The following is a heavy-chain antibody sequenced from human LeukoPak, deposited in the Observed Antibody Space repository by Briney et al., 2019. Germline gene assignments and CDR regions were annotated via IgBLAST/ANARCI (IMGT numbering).Heavy chain of an antibody. Sequence: SETLSLTGTVSGGSFSTYYWSWIRQPPGKGLEWIGYMHHSGSTKHNPYLKSRVTISVDTSKSQFSLKLSSVTAADTAVYYCARYYYDSSGYYAEYFQYWGQGTLVTVSS. D-gene: IGHD3-22*01. J-gene: IGHJ1*01. V-gene: IGHV4-59*08. CDR2: MHHSGST. CDR1: GGSFSTYY. CDR3: ARYYYDSSGYYAEYFQY.